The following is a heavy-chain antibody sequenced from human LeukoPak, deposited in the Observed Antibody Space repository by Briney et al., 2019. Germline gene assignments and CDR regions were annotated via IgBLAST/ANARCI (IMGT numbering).Heavy chain of an antibody. CDR3: ARGLAARRFDY. D-gene: IGHD6-6*01. J-gene: IGHJ4*02. CDR1: GYTFTSYD. Sequence: ASVKVSCKASGYTFTSYDINWVRQATGQGLEWMGWMNPNSGNTGYAQEFQGRVTMTRNTSTSTAYMELSSLRSEDTAVYYCARGLAARRFDYWGQGTLVTVSS. V-gene: IGHV1-8*01. CDR2: MNPNSGNT.